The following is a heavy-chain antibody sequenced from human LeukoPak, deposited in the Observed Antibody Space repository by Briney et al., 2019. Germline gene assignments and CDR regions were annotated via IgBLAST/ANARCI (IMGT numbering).Heavy chain of an antibody. CDR3: AREVAMGLYY. Sequence: SETLSLTCTVSGGSISSGSYYWSWIRQPAGKGLEWIGRIYTSGSTNHNPSLKSRVTISVDTSKNQFSLKLSSVTAADTAVYYCAREVAMGLYYWGQGTLVTVSS. CDR2: IYTSGST. V-gene: IGHV4-61*02. D-gene: IGHD5-18*01. J-gene: IGHJ4*02. CDR1: GGSISSGSYY.